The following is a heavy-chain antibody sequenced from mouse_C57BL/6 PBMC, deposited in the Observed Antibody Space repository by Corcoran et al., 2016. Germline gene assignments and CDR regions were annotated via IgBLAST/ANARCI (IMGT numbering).Heavy chain of an antibody. D-gene: IGHD3-2*02. V-gene: IGHV9-3*01. J-gene: IGHJ4*01. CDR1: GYTFTTYG. CDR2: INTYSGVP. CDR3: ARFLTAQATGYAMDY. Sequence: QIQLVQSGPELKKPGETVKISCKASGYTFTTYGMSWVKQAPGKGLKWMGWINTYSGVPTYADDFKGRFAFSLETSASTAYLQINNLKNEDTATYFYARFLTAQATGYAMDYWGQGTSVTVSS.